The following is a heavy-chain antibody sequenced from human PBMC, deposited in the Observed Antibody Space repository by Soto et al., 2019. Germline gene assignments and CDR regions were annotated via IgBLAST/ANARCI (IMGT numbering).Heavy chain of an antibody. J-gene: IGHJ4*02. Sequence: GGSLRLSCAASGFTFSSYGMHWVRQAPGKGLEWVAVIWYDGSNKYYADSVKGRFTISRDNSKNTLYLQMNSLRAEDTAVYYCARDGRATAGGIPAHFDYWGQGTLVTVSS. CDR2: IWYDGSNK. CDR3: ARDGRATAGGIPAHFDY. CDR1: GFTFSSYG. D-gene: IGHD2-8*02. V-gene: IGHV3-33*01.